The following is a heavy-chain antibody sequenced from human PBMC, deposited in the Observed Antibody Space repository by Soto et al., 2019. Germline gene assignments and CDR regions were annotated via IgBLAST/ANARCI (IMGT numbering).Heavy chain of an antibody. CDR1: GGSISSSSYY. J-gene: IGHJ4*02. Sequence: SETLSLTCTVSGGSISSSSYYWGWIRHPPGKGLEWIGSIYYSGTTYYNPSLKSRVTISVDTSKDQFSLKLSSVTAADTAVYYCARHRGYYDILTGYYTELNFDYWGQGTLVT. CDR3: ARHRGYYDILTGYYTELNFDY. CDR2: IYYSGTT. D-gene: IGHD3-9*01. V-gene: IGHV4-39*01.